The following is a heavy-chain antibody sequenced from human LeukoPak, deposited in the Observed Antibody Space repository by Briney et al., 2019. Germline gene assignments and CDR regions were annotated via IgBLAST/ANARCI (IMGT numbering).Heavy chain of an antibody. CDR1: VLTFCDFY. J-gene: IGHJ4*02. V-gene: IGHV3-74*01. D-gene: IGHD3-10*01. CDR3: VRVATFGVDY. CDR2: ITSDGSGT. Sequence: GGSLRLSCAASVLTFCDFYMLWCRHSPGTGLVSVSRITSDGSGTTYADSVKGRFTISRDNAKNTLYLQMDSLRAEDTAVYYCVRVATFGVDYWGQGTLVTVSS.